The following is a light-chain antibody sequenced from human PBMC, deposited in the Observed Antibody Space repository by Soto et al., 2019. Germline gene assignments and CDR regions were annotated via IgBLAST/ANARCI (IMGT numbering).Light chain of an antibody. V-gene: IGKV1-27*01. CDR3: QKYTSAPRT. Sequence: GDRVTITCRASQDIRNFLAWYPKKPGKAPRLLIYDASALHSGVPSRFSALGSGTHFTLTISSLQPDDVAGYYCQKYTSAPRTFGQGARLEI. J-gene: IGKJ5*01. CDR2: DAS. CDR1: QDIRNF.